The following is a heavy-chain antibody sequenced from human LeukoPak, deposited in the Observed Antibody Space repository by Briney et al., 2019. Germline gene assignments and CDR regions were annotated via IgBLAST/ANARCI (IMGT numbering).Heavy chain of an antibody. J-gene: IGHJ4*02. CDR3: ASTYGNPVSRWAFDY. D-gene: IGHD2/OR15-2a*01. Sequence: SETLSLTCAVYGGSFSGYYWSWIRQPPGKGLEWIGCIYDSGTTNYNPSLKSRVAISRDTSKKQVSLKLSSVNAADTAVYYCASTYGNPVSRWAFDYWGQGSLVTVSS. CDR1: GGSFSGYY. V-gene: IGHV4-59*01. CDR2: IYDSGTT.